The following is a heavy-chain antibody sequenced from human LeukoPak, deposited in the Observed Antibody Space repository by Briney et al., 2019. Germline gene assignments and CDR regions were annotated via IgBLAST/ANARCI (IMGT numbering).Heavy chain of an antibody. CDR2: IYYSGST. V-gene: IGHV4-39*01. CDR1: GGSISSSSYY. CDR3: ARLPYYFDY. Sequence: PSETLSLTCTVSGGSISSSSYYSGWIRQPPGKGLEWIGSIYYSGSTYYNPSLKSRVTISVDTSKNQFSLKLSSVTAADTAVYYCARLPYYFDYWGQGTLVTVSS. J-gene: IGHJ4*02.